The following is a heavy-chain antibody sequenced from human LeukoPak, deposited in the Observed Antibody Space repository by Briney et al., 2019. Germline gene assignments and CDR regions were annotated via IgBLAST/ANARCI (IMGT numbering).Heavy chain of an antibody. CDR3: ARGRGRGSYSDY. Sequence: ASVKVSCKASGYTFTSYVINWVRQATGQGLEWMGWMNPNSGNTGYAQKFQGRVTMTRNTSISTAYVELSSLRSEDTAVYYCARGRGRGSYSDYWGQGTLVTVSS. D-gene: IGHD1-26*01. J-gene: IGHJ4*02. CDR1: GYTFTSYV. CDR2: MNPNSGNT. V-gene: IGHV1-8*01.